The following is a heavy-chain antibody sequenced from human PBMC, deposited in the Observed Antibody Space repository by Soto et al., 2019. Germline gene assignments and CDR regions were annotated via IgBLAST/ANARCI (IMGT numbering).Heavy chain of an antibody. D-gene: IGHD3-16*02. CDR2: ISRTGGAA. J-gene: IGHJ4*02. Sequence: EVQLLESGGGLVQPGGSLRLSCAASGFTFNNFAMFWVRQAPGKGLEWVSSISRTGGAAHYADSVNGRFTISRDNSKNTLFLQMDSLRAEDTAVYYCAKAGDYIWGSDPRELDFWGQGTLVTVSS. CDR1: GFTFNNFA. V-gene: IGHV3-23*01. CDR3: AKAGDYIWGSDPRELDF.